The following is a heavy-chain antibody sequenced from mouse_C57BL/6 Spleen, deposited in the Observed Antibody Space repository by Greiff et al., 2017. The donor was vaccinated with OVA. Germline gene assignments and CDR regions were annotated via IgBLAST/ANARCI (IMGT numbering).Heavy chain of an antibody. J-gene: IGHJ3*01. CDR2: INSDGGST. CDR3: ARHGEGPLPY. Sequence: EVQRVESGAGLVQPGESLKLSCESNEYEFPSHDMSWVRKTPEKGLELVAAINSDGGSTYYPDTMERRSIISRDNTKKTLYLQISSLRSEDTALYDCARHGEGPLPYWGQGTLVTVSA. V-gene: IGHV5-2*01. CDR1: EYEFPSHD. D-gene: IGHD3-3*01.